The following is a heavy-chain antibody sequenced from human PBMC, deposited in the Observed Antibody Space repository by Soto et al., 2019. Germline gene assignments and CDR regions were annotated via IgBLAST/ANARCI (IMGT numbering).Heavy chain of an antibody. CDR3: ARERGEFFGVVIPQFDP. CDR1: GFTFSSYS. CDR2: ISSSSSTI. J-gene: IGHJ5*02. Sequence: GGSLRLSCAASGFTFSSYSMNWVRQAPGKGLEWVSYISSSSSTIYYADSVKGRFTISRDNAKNSLYLQMNSLRAEDTAVYYCARERGEFFGVVIPQFDPWGQGTLVTVSS. D-gene: IGHD3-3*01. V-gene: IGHV3-48*01.